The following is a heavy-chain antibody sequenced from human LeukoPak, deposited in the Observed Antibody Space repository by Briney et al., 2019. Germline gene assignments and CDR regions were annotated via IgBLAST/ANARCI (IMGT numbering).Heavy chain of an antibody. CDR2: ISNSGGST. CDR3: AKPNYDILTGYYT. Sequence: GGSLRLSCAASGFTFSSYVMSWVRQAPGKGLEWVSSISNSGGSTYYADSVKGRFTISRDNSKNTLYLQMNSLRAEDTAVYYCAKPNYDILTGYYTWGQGTLVTVSS. J-gene: IGHJ5*02. V-gene: IGHV3-23*01. D-gene: IGHD3-9*01. CDR1: GFTFSSYV.